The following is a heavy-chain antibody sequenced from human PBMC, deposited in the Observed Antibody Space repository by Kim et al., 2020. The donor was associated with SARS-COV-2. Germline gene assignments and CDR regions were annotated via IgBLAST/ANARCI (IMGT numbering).Heavy chain of an antibody. CDR3: ARPYSGSYWGDFDY. D-gene: IGHD1-26*01. V-gene: IGHV3-30*04. Sequence: GGSLRLSCAASGFTFSSYAMHWVRQAPGKGLEWVAVIAYDGSNTYYADSVKGRFTISRDNSKNTLYLQMNSLRAEDTAVYYCARPYSGSYWGDFDYWGQGTPFSASS. CDR1: GFTFSSYA. CDR2: IAYDGSNT. J-gene: IGHJ4*02.